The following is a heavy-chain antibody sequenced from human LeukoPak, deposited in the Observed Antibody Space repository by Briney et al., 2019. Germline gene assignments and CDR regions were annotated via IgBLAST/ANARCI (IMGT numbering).Heavy chain of an antibody. V-gene: IGHV3-15*01. CDR3: TTGNRYYDSSGYYPYYFDY. CDR2: IKSKADDGAI. CDR1: GFTFSNAL. D-gene: IGHD3-22*01. J-gene: IGHJ4*02. Sequence: GGSLRLSCVVSGFTFSNALMTWVRQAPGKGLEWVGRIKSKADDGAIDYAAPVKGRFTISRDDSKNTLYLQMDSLKSEDTAEYYCTTGNRYYDSSGYYPYYFDYWGQGTLVTVSS.